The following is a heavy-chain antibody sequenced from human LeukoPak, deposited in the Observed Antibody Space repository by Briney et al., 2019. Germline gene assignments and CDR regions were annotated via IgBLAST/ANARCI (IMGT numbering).Heavy chain of an antibody. CDR2: INPNSGGT. Sequence: ASVKVSCKASGYTFTVYYIHWVRQAPGQGLEWMGWINPNSGGTNYAQKFQGRVAMTRDTSINTAYMELNRLTSDDTALYYCAGYTNNWYLGGYWGQGTLVAVSS. CDR3: AGYTNNWYLGGY. V-gene: IGHV1-2*02. J-gene: IGHJ4*02. D-gene: IGHD6-13*01. CDR1: GYTFTVYY.